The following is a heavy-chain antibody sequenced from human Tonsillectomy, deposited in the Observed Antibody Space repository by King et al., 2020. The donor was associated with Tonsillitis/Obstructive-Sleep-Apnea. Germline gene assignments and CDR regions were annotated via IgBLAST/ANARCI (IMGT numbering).Heavy chain of an antibody. J-gene: IGHJ5*02. CDR3: ARRGQPPTRNWFDP. CDR2: INHSGST. CDR1: GGSFSGYY. Sequence: VQLQQWGAGLLKPSETLSLTCAVYGGSFSGYYWSWIRQPPGKGLEGIGEINHSGSTNYNPSLKSRVTILVDTSKNQFSLKLSSVTAADTAVYYCARRGQPPTRNWFDPWGQGTLVTVSS. D-gene: IGHD2-2*01. V-gene: IGHV4-34*01.